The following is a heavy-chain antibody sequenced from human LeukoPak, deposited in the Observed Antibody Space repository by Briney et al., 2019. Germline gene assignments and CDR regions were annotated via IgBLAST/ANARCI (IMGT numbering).Heavy chain of an antibody. CDR1: GYTFTSYY. Sequence: ASVKVSCKASGYTFTSYYMHWVRQAPGQGLEWMGWMKPNSGNTGYAQRFQGRVTMTRNTSISTAYMELSSLRSEDTAVYYCARFSYGSGSYLPDYWGQGTLVTVSS. V-gene: IGHV1-8*01. CDR2: MKPNSGNT. J-gene: IGHJ4*02. D-gene: IGHD3-10*01. CDR3: ARFSYGSGSYLPDY.